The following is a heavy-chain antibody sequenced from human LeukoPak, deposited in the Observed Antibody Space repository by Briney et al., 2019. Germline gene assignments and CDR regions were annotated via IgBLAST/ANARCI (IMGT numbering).Heavy chain of an antibody. J-gene: IGHJ4*02. CDR1: GGSISSSSIY. CDR2: IYYSGST. V-gene: IGHV4-39*01. D-gene: IGHD3-22*01. CDR3: ARYYYYDTSGYYPRSFFDY. Sequence: SETLSLTCTVSGGSISSSSIYWGWIRQPPGKGLEWIGSIYYSGSTYYNPSLRSRVTISVDTSKNQFSLKLISVTAADTAVYYCARYYYYDTSGYYPRSFFDYWGQGTLVTVSS.